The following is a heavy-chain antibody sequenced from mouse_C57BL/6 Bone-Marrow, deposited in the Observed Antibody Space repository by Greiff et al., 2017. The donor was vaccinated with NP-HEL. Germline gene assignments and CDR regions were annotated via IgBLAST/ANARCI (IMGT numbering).Heavy chain of an antibody. Sequence: VQLQQSGPGLVKPSQSLSLTCSVTGYSITSGYYWNWIRQFPGNKLEWMGYISYDGSNNYNPSLKNRISITRDTSKNQFFLKLNSVTTEDTATYYCARDQGGNSMDYWGQGTSVTVSS. CDR2: ISYDGSN. J-gene: IGHJ4*01. CDR3: ARDQGGNSMDY. D-gene: IGHD2-1*01. CDR1: GYSITSGYY. V-gene: IGHV3-6*01.